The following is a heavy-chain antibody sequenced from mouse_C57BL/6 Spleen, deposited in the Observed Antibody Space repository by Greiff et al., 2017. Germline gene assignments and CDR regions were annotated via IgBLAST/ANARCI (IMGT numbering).Heavy chain of an antibody. Sequence: EVQGVESGGGLVQPGGSMKLSCVASGFTFSNYWMNWVRQSPEKGLEWVAQIRLKSDNYATHYAESVKGRFTISRDDSKSSVYLQMNNLRAEDTGIYYCTGDGTYYYGSSYKDYWGQGTTLTVSS. CDR1: GFTFSNYW. J-gene: IGHJ2*01. CDR3: TGDGTYYYGSSYKDY. CDR2: IRLKSDNYAT. D-gene: IGHD1-1*01. V-gene: IGHV6-3*01.